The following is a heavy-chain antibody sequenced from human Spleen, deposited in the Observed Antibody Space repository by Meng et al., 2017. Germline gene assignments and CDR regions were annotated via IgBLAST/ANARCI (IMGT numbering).Heavy chain of an antibody. Sequence: VELQGSGPGRVKPSGTLFLTCAVSGGSISTRDWWTWDRQPPGKGLEWIGEIYHSGRANYIPTLKSRVTISVDKSKNQFSLDLRSVIAADTAVYFCARNLVGSSLDYWGQGTLVTVSS. D-gene: IGHD1-14*01. J-gene: IGHJ4*02. CDR3: ARNLVGSSLDY. CDR1: GGSISTRDW. V-gene: IGHV4-4*02. CDR2: IYHSGRA.